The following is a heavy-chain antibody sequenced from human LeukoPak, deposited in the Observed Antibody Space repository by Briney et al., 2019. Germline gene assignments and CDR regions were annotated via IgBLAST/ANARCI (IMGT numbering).Heavy chain of an antibody. CDR1: GGSFSGYY. Sequence: PSETLSLTCAVYGGSFSGYYWSWIRQPPGKGLEWIGKMNHSGSTNYNPSLKSRVTISVDTSKNQFSLKLSSVTAADTAVYYCARGPYCSGGSCYARTFDYWGQGTLVTVSS. D-gene: IGHD2-15*01. V-gene: IGHV4-34*01. CDR3: ARGPYCSGGSCYARTFDY. J-gene: IGHJ4*02. CDR2: MNHSGST.